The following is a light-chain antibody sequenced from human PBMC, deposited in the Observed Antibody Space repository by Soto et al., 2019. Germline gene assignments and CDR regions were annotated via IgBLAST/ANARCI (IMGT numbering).Light chain of an antibody. V-gene: IGLV1-44*01. Sequence: QSVLTQPTSASGTPGQRVTISCSGSSSNIGTNTVNWYQHLPGTAPKLLIFSDDRRPSGVPDRFSGSKSGTSASLGISGLQSEDEADYYCATWDDRLNGPVFGGGTKLTVL. CDR3: ATWDDRLNGPV. CDR1: SSNIGTNT. J-gene: IGLJ2*01. CDR2: SDD.